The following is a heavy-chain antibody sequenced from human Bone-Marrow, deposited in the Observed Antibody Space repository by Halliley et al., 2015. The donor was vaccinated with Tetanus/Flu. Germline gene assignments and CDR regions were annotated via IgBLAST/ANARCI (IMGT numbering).Heavy chain of an antibody. J-gene: IGHJ3*02. CDR1: GYIFTNYW. V-gene: IGHV5-51*01. CDR3: ARQDFVIVPTVRVRAFDI. CDR2: IYPRDSDT. Sequence: QLVQSGAELKKPGESLKISCKASGYIFTNYWLGWVRQMPGGGLEWMGIIYPRDSDTRYSPSFQGQITISADKSINTAYLQWDSLRAPDSAMYYCARQDFVIVPTVRVRAFDIWGQGTVVTVSS. D-gene: IGHD2-2*01.